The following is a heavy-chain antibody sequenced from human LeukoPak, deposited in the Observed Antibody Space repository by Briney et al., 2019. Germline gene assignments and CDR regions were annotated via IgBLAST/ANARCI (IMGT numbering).Heavy chain of an antibody. CDR3: AREGSDDAFDI. D-gene: IGHD6-19*01. V-gene: IGHV3-74*01. Sequence: GGSLRLSCAASGFTFSSYWMHWVRQAPGKGLVWVSRIYSDGISTSYADSVKGRFTISRDNAKNSLYLQMNSLRAEDTAVYYCAREGSDDAFDIWGQGTMVTVSS. CDR1: GFTFSSYW. J-gene: IGHJ3*02. CDR2: IYSDGIST.